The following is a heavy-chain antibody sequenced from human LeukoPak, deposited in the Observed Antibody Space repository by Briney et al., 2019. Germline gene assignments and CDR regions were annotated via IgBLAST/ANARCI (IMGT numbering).Heavy chain of an antibody. J-gene: IGHJ6*04. CDR2: IKQDGSEK. V-gene: IGHV3-7*03. D-gene: IGHD4-17*01. Sequence: GGPLRLSSTASRFTSSSYWMSRGRQAPGKGPEWVANIKQDGSEKYYVDSVKGRFTISRDNAKNSLYLQMNSLRAEDTAVYYCARKDGDYGYYYYYGMDVWGKGTTVTVSS. CDR1: RFTSSSYW. CDR3: ARKDGDYGYYYYYGMDV.